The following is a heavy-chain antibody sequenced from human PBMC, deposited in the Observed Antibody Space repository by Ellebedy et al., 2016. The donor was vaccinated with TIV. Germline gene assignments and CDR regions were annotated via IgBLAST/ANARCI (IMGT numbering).Heavy chain of an antibody. V-gene: IGHV3-72*01. CDR2: SRNKGNSYTT. Sequence: GESLKISCAASGFTFSDHYMNWVRQAPGKGLEWVGRSRNKGNSYTTDYAASVKGRFTISRDDSKNSLYLQMNSLKTEDTAIYYCARDTTSDYWGQGALVTVSS. CDR1: GFTFSDHY. J-gene: IGHJ4*02. D-gene: IGHD1-1*01. CDR3: ARDTTSDY.